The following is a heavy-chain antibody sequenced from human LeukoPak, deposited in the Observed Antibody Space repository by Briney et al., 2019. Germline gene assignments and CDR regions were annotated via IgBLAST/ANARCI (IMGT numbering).Heavy chain of an antibody. CDR3: ARGDFNDYGDYVDAFDT. D-gene: IGHD4-17*01. CDR1: GFTFSSYW. Sequence: GGSLRLSCAASGFTFSSYWLSWVRQAPGKGLEWVANIKQDGSEKYYVDSVKGRFTISRDNAKNSLYLQMNSLRAKDTAVYYCARGDFNDYGDYVDAFDTWGQGTMVTVSS. J-gene: IGHJ3*02. CDR2: IKQDGSEK. V-gene: IGHV3-7*01.